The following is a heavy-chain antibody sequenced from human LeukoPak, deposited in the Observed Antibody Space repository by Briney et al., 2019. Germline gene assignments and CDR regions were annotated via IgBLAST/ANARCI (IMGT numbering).Heavy chain of an antibody. CDR2: INPNSGGT. CDR1: GYTFTGYY. D-gene: IGHD2-21*02. J-gene: IGHJ4*02. V-gene: IGHV1-2*02. CDR3: ARGKYCGGDCYLIPDY. Sequence: GASVKVSCKASGYTFTGYYMHWVRQAPGQGLEWMGWINPNSGGTNYAQKFQGRVTMTRDTSISTAYMERSRLRSDDTAVYYCARGKYCGGDCYLIPDYWGQGTLVTVSS.